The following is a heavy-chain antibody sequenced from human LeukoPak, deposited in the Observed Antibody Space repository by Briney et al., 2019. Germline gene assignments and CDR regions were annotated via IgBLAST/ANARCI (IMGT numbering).Heavy chain of an antibody. CDR2: IYYSGST. D-gene: IGHD6-19*01. J-gene: IGHJ3*02. V-gene: IGHV4-39*01. CDR3: ARQPLGSGWTGAFDI. Sequence: KASETLSLTCTVSGGSISSSSYYWGWIRQPPGKGLEWIGSIYYSGSTYYNPSLKSRVTISVGTSKNQFSLKLSSVTAADTAVYYCARQPLGSGWTGAFDIWGRGTMVTVSS. CDR1: GGSISSSSYY.